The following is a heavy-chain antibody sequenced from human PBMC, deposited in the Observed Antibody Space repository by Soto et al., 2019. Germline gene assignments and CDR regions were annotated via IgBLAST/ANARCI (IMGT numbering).Heavy chain of an antibody. CDR2: IYSGHTT. V-gene: IGHV3-53*01. CDR1: GFIVSSNQ. CDR3: VRGPSDHKLRLVEWPYGDY. J-gene: IGHJ4*01. D-gene: IGHD3-3*01. Sequence: LRLSCVASGFIVSSNQMSWVRQAPGKGLEWVSVIYSGHTTYYADSVEGRFTISRDDSKNTLYLQMNSLRVEDTAVYYCVRGPSDHKLRLVEWPYGDYWGHGALVTVSS.